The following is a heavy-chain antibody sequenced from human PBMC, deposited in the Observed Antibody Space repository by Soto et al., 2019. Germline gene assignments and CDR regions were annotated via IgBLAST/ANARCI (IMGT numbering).Heavy chain of an antibody. CDR2: ISVYNANA. CDR1: GYTFRNFG. V-gene: IGHV1-18*01. CDR3: ARENSYFDY. J-gene: IGHJ4*02. Sequence: QIQLLQSGAEVKKPGASVKVTCKASGYTFRNFGISWVRQAPGQGLGWMGWISVYNANANYAQKFQGRLTMTADTATSTAYMELRSLRSDDTAVYYCARENSYFDYWGQGTLVTVSS.